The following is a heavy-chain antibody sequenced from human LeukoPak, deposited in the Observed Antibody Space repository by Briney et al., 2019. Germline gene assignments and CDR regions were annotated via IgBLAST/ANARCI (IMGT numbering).Heavy chain of an antibody. V-gene: IGHV3-11*04. Sequence: PGGSLRLSCAVSGFTVTDYYMNWIRQDPGKGLEWVSYISTGGYPTYYADSVKGRFSISRDTATNTLYLQMNSLRVDDTGVYYCARRLHVDVWGRGTTVTVSS. D-gene: IGHD5-12*01. J-gene: IGHJ6*04. CDR1: GFTVTDYY. CDR3: ARRLHVDV. CDR2: ISTGGYPT.